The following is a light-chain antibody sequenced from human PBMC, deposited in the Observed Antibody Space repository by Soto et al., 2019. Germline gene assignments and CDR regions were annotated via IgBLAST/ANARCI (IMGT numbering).Light chain of an antibody. J-gene: IGKJ1*01. V-gene: IGKV1-39*01. CDR1: QSINNY. CDR3: QQGFSAPPWT. CDR2: DAS. Sequence: DIQMTQSPSSLSASVGDRGTITCRSSQSINNYLNWYQQRPGKAPKVLIYDASSLQSGVPSRFSGSGSGTEFTLTTSSLQREDFATYYCQQGFSAPPWTFGQGTKVEIK.